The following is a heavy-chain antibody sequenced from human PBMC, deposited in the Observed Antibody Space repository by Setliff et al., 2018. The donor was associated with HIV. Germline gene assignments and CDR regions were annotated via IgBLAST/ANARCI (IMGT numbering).Heavy chain of an antibody. CDR3: ARYVAYDEDDFDI. CDR2: IYYSGTT. V-gene: IGHV4-59*06. CDR1: GGSIRSHY. Sequence: SETLSLTCTVSGGSIRSHYWSWIREPPGKGLEWIGYIYYSGTTYYNPSLKSRATISVDTSKNQFPLKLTSVTAADTAVYYCARYVAYDEDDFDIWGQGTMVTVSS. J-gene: IGHJ3*02. D-gene: IGHD3-16*01.